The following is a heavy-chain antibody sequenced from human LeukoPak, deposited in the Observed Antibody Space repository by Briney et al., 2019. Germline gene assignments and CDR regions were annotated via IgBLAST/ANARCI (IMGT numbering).Heavy chain of an antibody. Sequence: PGGSLRLSCAASGFTFSSYWMSWVRQAPGKGLEWVANIKQDGSEKYYVDSVKGRFTISRDNAKNSLYLQMNSLRAEDTAVYYCARGVLTLRRAAYSSSWIDAFDIWGQGTMVTVSS. CDR1: GFTFSSYW. D-gene: IGHD6-13*01. CDR3: ARGVLTLRRAAYSSSWIDAFDI. J-gene: IGHJ3*02. CDR2: IKQDGSEK. V-gene: IGHV3-7*01.